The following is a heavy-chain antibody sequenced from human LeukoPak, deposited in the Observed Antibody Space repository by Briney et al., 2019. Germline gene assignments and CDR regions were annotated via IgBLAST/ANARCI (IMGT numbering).Heavy chain of an antibody. CDR2: MKEDGSKK. CDR1: GFTFSSDW. CDR3: ARDRPGGYFDY. Sequence: GGSLRLSCAASGFTFSSDWMSWVRQAPGKGLEWVANMKEDGSKKDYMESVKGRFTISRDNAKNSLYLQMSSPRAEDTAVYYCARDRPGGYFDYWGQGALVTVSS. V-gene: IGHV3-7*01. J-gene: IGHJ4*02. D-gene: IGHD4-23*01.